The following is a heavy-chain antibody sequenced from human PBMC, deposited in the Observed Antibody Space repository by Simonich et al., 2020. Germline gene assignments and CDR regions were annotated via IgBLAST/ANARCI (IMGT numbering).Heavy chain of an antibody. J-gene: IGHJ3*02. D-gene: IGHD4-4*01. V-gene: IGHV3-74*01. CDR1: GFTFSSYW. Sequence: EVQLVESGGGLVQPGGSLRLSCAASGFTFSSYWMHWVRQAPGKGLLWVARINSDGSSTSYADSVKGRFTSSRDNAKNTLYLQMNSLRAEDTAVYYCARDYSNYDAFDIWGQGTMVTVSS. CDR3: ARDYSNYDAFDI. CDR2: INSDGSST.